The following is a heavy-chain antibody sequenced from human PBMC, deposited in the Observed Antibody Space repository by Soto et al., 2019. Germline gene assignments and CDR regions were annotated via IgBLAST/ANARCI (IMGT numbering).Heavy chain of an antibody. Sequence: ASVKVSCKASGYTFTGYYMHWVRQAPGQGLEWMGWINPNSGGTNYAQKFQGWVTMTRDTSISTAYMELSRLRSDDTAVYYCARGYCSGGSCYSYYYYYMDVWGKGTTVTVSS. CDR2: INPNSGGT. CDR3: ARGYCSGGSCYSYYYYYMDV. V-gene: IGHV1-2*04. D-gene: IGHD2-15*01. J-gene: IGHJ6*03. CDR1: GYTFTGYY.